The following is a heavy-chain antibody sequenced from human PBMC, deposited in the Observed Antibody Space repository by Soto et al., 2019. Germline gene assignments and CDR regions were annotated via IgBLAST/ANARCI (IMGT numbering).Heavy chain of an antibody. J-gene: IGHJ3*02. Sequence: GGSLRLSCAASGFTFSNAWMSWVRQAPGKGLEWVGRIKSKTDGGTTDYAAPVKGRFTISRDDSKNTLYLQMNSLKTEDTAVYYCTTDRVEVFWSGYRHDAFDIWGQGTMVTVSS. CDR2: IKSKTDGGTT. D-gene: IGHD3-3*01. CDR3: TTDRVEVFWSGYRHDAFDI. V-gene: IGHV3-15*01. CDR1: GFTFSNAW.